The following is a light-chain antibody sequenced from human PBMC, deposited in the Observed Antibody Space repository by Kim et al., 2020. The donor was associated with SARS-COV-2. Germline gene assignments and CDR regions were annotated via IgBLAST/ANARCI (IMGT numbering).Light chain of an antibody. J-gene: IGKJ1*01. CDR3: QYYGDSPLWA. Sequence: DIVLTQSPGTLSLSPGERATLSCSASQSVTSSHLAWYQQKPGQAPRLLIYGTSSRATGIPDRFSGSGSGTDFGLTISRLEPEDFAVYYCQYYGDSPLWAFGQGTKVDIK. V-gene: IGKV3-20*01. CDR1: QSVTSSH. CDR2: GTS.